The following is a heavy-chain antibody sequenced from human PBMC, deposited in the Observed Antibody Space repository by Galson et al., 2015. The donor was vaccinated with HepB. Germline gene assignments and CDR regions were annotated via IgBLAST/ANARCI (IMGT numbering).Heavy chain of an antibody. J-gene: IGHJ4*02. CDR1: GGSFSGYY. CDR2: ISHSGST. CDR3: AIGGYDILTGYYTRRSFDY. V-gene: IGHV4-34*01. D-gene: IGHD3-9*01. Sequence: SETLSLTCAVYGGSFSGYYWSWIRQPPGKGLEWIGEISHSGSTNYNPSLKSRVTISVDTSKNQFSLKLSSVTAADTAVYYCAIGGYDILTGYYTRRSFDYWGQGTLVTVSS.